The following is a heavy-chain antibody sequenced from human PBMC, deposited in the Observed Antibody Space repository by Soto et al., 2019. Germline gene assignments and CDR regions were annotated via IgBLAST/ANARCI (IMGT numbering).Heavy chain of an antibody. J-gene: IGHJ6*02. D-gene: IGHD5-12*01. CDR1: GGSISSGGYY. Sequence: SETLSLPWTVSGGSISSGGYYWSWIRQHPGKGLEWIGYIYYSGSTYYNPSLKSRVTISVDTSKNQFSLKLSSVTAADTAVYYCTRVRLRPRYYYYGMDVWRQGTTVTVS. CDR3: TRVRLRPRYYYYGMDV. V-gene: IGHV4-31*02. CDR2: IYYSGST.